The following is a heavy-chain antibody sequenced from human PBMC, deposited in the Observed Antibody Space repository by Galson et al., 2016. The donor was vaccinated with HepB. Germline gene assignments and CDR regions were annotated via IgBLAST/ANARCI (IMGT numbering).Heavy chain of an antibody. CDR3: ARDAMGRGSGSYAAFDY. Sequence: SLRLSCAASGFSFNTYSMHWVRQAPGKGLEWVAAITSAGDKQYYTDSVRGRFTISRDNSNNMMYLQMNSLRPEDTSVYYCARDAMGRGSGSYAAFDYWGQVTLVAVSS. J-gene: IGHJ4*02. V-gene: IGHV3-30*04. CDR1: GFSFNTYS. CDR2: ITSAGDKQ. D-gene: IGHD1-26*01.